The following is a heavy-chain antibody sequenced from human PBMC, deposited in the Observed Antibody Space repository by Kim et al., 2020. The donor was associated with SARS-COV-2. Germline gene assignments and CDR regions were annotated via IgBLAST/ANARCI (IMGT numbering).Heavy chain of an antibody. CDR3: ARAPGYCDNSRCSHSYY. Sequence: SETLSLTCSVSGDSISSHSWSWFRQSPGKGLEWIGIIYNSDKGNYSPSLKSRVSMSMDTSKNQFSLKLISVTATDTAVYYCARAPGYCDNSRCSHSYY. D-gene: IGHD6-13*01. J-gene: IGHJ4*01. CDR2: IYNSDKG. CDR1: GDSISSHS. V-gene: IGHV4-59*11.